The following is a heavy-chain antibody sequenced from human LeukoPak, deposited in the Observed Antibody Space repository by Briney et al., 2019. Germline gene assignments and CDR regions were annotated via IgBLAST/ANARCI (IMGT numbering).Heavy chain of an antibody. CDR1: GYIFVDHG. V-gene: IGHV1-18*01. Sequence: ASVKISCTASGYIFVDHGISWVRQGPGQRLEWLGRVSAYNGYTKYEETIRGRITMTTDPSTNTAYMELKTLTSDDTAIYYCAREDHKGFDFWGQGTLVAVSS. CDR3: AREDHKGFDF. CDR2: VSAYNGYT. J-gene: IGHJ4*02.